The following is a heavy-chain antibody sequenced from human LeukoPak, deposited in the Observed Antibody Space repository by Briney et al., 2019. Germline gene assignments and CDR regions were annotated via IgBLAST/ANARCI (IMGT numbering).Heavy chain of an antibody. D-gene: IGHD6-13*01. CDR2: IYYSGST. CDR3: ARASSTSSFSGRLDY. CDR1: GGSISSYY. V-gene: IGHV4-59*01. Sequence: PSETLSLTCTVSGGSISSYYWSWIRQPPGKGLEWIGYIYYSGSTNYNPSLKSRVTISVDTSRSQFSLQLNSVTAADTAVYYCARASSTSSFSGRLDYWGQGTLVTVSS. J-gene: IGHJ4*02.